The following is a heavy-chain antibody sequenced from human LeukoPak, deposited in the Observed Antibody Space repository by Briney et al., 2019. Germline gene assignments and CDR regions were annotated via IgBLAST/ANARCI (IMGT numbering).Heavy chain of an antibody. D-gene: IGHD5-18*01. Sequence: AGGSLRLSCAASGFTFDDYAMHWVRQAPGKGLEWVSGISWNSGSIGYADSVKGRFTISRDNAKNSLYLQMNSLRAEDTAVYYCARVTYSYGFLFDYWGQGTLVTVSS. V-gene: IGHV3-9*01. CDR2: ISWNSGSI. CDR1: GFTFDDYA. CDR3: ARVTYSYGFLFDY. J-gene: IGHJ4*02.